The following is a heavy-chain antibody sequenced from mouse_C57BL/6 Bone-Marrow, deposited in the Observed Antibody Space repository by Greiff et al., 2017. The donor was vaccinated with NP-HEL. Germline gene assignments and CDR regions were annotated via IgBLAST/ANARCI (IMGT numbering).Heavy chain of an antibody. V-gene: IGHV1-22*01. CDR2: INPNNGGT. J-gene: IGHJ3*01. CDR3: ARSGMAQAAWFAY. Sequence: EVQLQQSGPELVKPGASVKMSCKASGYTFTDYNMHWVKQSHGKSLEWIGYINPNNGGTSYNQKFKGKATLTVNKSSSTAYMELRSLTSEDSAVYYCARSGMAQAAWFAYWGQGTLVTVSA. D-gene: IGHD3-2*02. CDR1: GYTFTDYN.